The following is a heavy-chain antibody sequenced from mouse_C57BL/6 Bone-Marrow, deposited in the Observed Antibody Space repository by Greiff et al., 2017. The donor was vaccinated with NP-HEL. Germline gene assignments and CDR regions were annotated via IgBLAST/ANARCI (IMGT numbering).Heavy chain of an antibody. CDR1: GYSITSGYY. CDR3: AVLFAY. J-gene: IGHJ3*01. V-gene: IGHV3-6*01. CDR2: ISYDGSN. Sequence: ASGPGLVKPSQSLSLTCSVTGYSITSGYYWNWIRQFPGNKLEWMGYISYDGSNNYNPSLKNRISITRDTSKNQVFLKLNSVTTEDTATYYCAVLFAYWGQGTLVTVSA.